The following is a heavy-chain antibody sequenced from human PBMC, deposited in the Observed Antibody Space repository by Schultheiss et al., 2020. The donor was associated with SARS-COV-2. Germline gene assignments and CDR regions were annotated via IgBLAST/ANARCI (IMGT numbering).Heavy chain of an antibody. J-gene: IGHJ6*04. CDR1: GGSISSSNW. V-gene: IGHV4-4*02. CDR2: INHSGST. CDR3: ARHRGNYDFWSGYGVMDV. D-gene: IGHD3-3*01. Sequence: SETLSLTCAVSGGSISSSNWWSWVRQPPGKGLEWIGEINHSGSTNYNPSLKSRVTISVDTSKNQFSLKLSSVTAADTAVYYCARHRGNYDFWSGYGVMDVWGKGTTVTVSS.